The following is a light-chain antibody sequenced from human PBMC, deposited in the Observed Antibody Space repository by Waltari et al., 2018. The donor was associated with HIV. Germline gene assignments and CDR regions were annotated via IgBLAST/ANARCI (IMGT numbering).Light chain of an antibody. Sequence: QSVMSHPPSASGTPGQTVTISCSGRFSNLGANTVNWYQQIPGTAPRLPIYGHNQRPSGVPDRFSGSRSGTSASLTIGGLQSEDEADYYCSAWDDSLRATVFGTGTRVTVL. CDR3: SAWDDSLRATV. V-gene: IGLV1-44*01. J-gene: IGLJ1*01. CDR2: GHN. CDR1: FSNLGANT.